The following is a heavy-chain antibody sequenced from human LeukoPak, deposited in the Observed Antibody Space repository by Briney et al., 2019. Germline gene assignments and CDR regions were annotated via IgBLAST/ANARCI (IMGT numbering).Heavy chain of an antibody. V-gene: IGHV4-59*01. D-gene: IGHD6-19*01. CDR1: GGTISSYY. CDR3: ARAFSSGWYPYSIGGLWFDY. CDR2: IYYTGST. Sequence: SETLSLTCTVSGGTISSYYWSWIRQPPGKGLEWIGYIYYTGSTNYNPSLKSRVTISVDTSKNQFSLKLSSVTAADTAVYYCARAFSSGWYPYSIGGLWFDYWGQGTLVTVSS. J-gene: IGHJ4*02.